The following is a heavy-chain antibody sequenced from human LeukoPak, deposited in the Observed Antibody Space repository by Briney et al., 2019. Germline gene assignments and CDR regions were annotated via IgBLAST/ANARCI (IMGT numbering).Heavy chain of an antibody. Sequence: GGSLRLSCAASGFTFSNAWMSWVRQAPGKGLEWVGRIKSKTDGGTTDYAAPVKGRFTISRDDSKNTLYLQMNSLKTEDTAVYYCTTDRYYDSSGYYYFDYRGQGTLATVSS. D-gene: IGHD3-22*01. J-gene: IGHJ4*02. CDR2: IKSKTDGGTT. CDR1: GFTFSNAW. CDR3: TTDRYYDSSGYYYFDY. V-gene: IGHV3-15*01.